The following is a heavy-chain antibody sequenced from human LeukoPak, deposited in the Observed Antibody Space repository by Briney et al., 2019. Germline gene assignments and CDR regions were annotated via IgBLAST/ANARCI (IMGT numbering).Heavy chain of an antibody. CDR1: GGSISSGGYY. D-gene: IGHD3-22*01. Sequence: SETLSLTCTVSGGSISSGGYYWSWIRQHPGKGLEWIGYIYYSGSTYYNPSLKSRVTISVDTSKNQFSLKLSSVTAADTAVYYCARMHYYDSSGYNNNWFDPWGQGTLSPSPQ. CDR2: IYYSGST. CDR3: ARMHYYDSSGYNNNWFDP. V-gene: IGHV4-31*03. J-gene: IGHJ5*02.